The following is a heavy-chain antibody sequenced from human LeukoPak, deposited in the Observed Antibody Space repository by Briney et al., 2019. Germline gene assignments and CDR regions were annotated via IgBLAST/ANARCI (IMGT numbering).Heavy chain of an antibody. CDR3: ARLGAPYDNDEYR. V-gene: IGHV3-74*01. Sequence: PGGSLRLSCTASGITLSNYWMHWVRQAPGEGPVWVSGIKTDGSFTTYADSVRGRFTISRANAKNTLYLQMNSLRVEGTAMYYYARLGAPYDNDEYRWGQGALVTVSS. CDR1: GITLSNYW. J-gene: IGHJ5*02. CDR2: IKTDGSFT. D-gene: IGHD3-16*01.